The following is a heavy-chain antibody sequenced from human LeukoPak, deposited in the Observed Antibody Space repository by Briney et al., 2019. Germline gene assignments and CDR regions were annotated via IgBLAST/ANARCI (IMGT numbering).Heavy chain of an antibody. V-gene: IGHV3-23*01. J-gene: IGHJ4*02. CDR2: ISGSGGST. CDR1: GFTFSGYA. CDR3: AKESVRRLVVDPEGISDY. D-gene: IGHD3-22*01. Sequence: PGGSLRLSCVASGFTFSGYAMSWVRQAPGKGLEWVSAISGSGGSTYYADSVKGRFTISRDNSKNTLYLQMNSLRAEDTAVYYCAKESVRRLVVDPEGISDYWGQGTLVTVSS.